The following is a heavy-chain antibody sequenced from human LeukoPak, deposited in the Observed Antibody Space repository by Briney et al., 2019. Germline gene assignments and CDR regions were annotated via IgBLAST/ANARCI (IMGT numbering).Heavy chain of an antibody. V-gene: IGHV4-59*01. CDR1: GGCISSYY. CDR3: ARAKNYYGSGSSGYYFDY. Sequence: SETLSLTCTVSGGCISSYYWSWIRQPPGKGLEWIGYIYNSGSTNYNPSLKSRVTISVDTSKNQFSLKLSSVTAADTAVYYCARAKNYYGSGSSGYYFDYWGQGTLVTVSS. D-gene: IGHD3-10*01. J-gene: IGHJ4*02. CDR2: IYNSGST.